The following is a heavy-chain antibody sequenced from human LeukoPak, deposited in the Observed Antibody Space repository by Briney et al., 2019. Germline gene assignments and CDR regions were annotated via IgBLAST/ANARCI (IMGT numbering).Heavy chain of an antibody. Sequence: PGGFLRLSCAASGFTFSSYSMNWVRQAPGKGLEWVSSISSSSSYIYYADSVKGRFTISRDNSKNTLYLQINSLRAEDTAVYYCARGSRVTTRLDAFDIWGQGTMVTVSS. J-gene: IGHJ3*02. CDR2: ISSSSSYI. CDR3: ARGSRVTTRLDAFDI. V-gene: IGHV3-21*04. D-gene: IGHD4-17*01. CDR1: GFTFSSYS.